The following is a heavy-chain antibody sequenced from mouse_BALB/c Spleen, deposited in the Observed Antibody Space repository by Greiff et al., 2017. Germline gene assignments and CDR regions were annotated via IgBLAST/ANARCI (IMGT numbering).Heavy chain of an antibody. D-gene: IGHD1-1*01. CDR3: KGYYGSSGY. J-gene: IGHJ2*01. V-gene: IGHV14-4*02. CDR1: GFNIKDYY. CDR2: IDPENGDT. Sequence: DVQLQESGAELVRSGASVKLSCTASGFNIKDYYMHWVKQRPEQGLEWIGWIDPENGDTEYAPKFQGKATMTADTSSNTAYLQLSSLTSEDTAVYYCKGYYGSSGYWGQGTTLTVSS.